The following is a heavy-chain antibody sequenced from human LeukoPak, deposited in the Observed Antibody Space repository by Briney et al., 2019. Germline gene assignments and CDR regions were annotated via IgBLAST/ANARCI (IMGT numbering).Heavy chain of an antibody. D-gene: IGHD3-9*01. CDR1: GGSISSYY. CDR2: IYYSGST. Sequence: SETLSLTCTVSGGSISSYYWSWIRQPPGKGLEWIGYIYYSGSTYYNPSLKSRVTISVDTSKNQFSLKLSSVTAADTAVYYCARTNYDILTGLDYYFDYWGQGTLVTVSS. CDR3: ARTNYDILTGLDYYFDY. V-gene: IGHV4-59*06. J-gene: IGHJ4*02.